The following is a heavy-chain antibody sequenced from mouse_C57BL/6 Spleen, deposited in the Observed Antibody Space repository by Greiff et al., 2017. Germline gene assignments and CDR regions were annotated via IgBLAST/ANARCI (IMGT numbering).Heavy chain of an antibody. D-gene: IGHD1-1*01. CDR3: ARGRGLRDYFDY. Sequence: EVQLQQSGPELVKPGASVKISCKASGYTFTDYYMNWVKQSHGKSLEWIGDINPNNGGTSYNQKFKGKATLTVDKSSSTAYMERRSLTSEDSAVYYCARGRGLRDYFDYWGQGTTLTVSS. V-gene: IGHV1-26*01. CDR1: GYTFTDYY. J-gene: IGHJ2*01. CDR2: INPNNGGT.